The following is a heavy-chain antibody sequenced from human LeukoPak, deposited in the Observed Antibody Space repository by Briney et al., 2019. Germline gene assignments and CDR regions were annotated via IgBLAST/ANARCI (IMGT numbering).Heavy chain of an antibody. CDR3: ARGCSGGSRYMKVEFDP. D-gene: IGHD2-15*01. CDR1: GYTFTSYG. V-gene: IGHV1-18*04. Sequence: ASVKVSCKASGYTFTSYGISWVRQAPGQGLEWMGWISAYNGNTNYAQKLQGRVTMTTDTSTSTAYMELRSLRSDDTAVYYCARGCSGGSRYMKVEFDPWGQGTLVTVSS. J-gene: IGHJ5*02. CDR2: ISAYNGNT.